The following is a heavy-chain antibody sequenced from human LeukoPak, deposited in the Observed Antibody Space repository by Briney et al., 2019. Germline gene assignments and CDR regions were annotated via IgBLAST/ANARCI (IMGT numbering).Heavy chain of an antibody. D-gene: IGHD4-11*01. J-gene: IGHJ4*02. Sequence: PSETLSLTCTVSGGSISSGGYYWSWIRQHPGKGLEWIGYIYYSGSTYYNPSLKSRVTISVDTSKSQFSLKLSSVTAADTAVYYCARDVYSNYYFDYWGQGTLVTVSS. CDR3: ARDVYSNYYFDY. CDR2: IYYSGST. CDR1: GGSISSGGYY. V-gene: IGHV4-31*03.